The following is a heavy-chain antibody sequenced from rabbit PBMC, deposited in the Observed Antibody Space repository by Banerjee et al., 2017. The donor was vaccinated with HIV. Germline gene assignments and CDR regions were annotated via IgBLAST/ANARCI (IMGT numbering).Heavy chain of an antibody. Sequence: QALLVESGGGLVQPEGSLTLTCPASCFSFSSGYDICWVRQAPGKGLEWIACIYVGSNGSTYYANWAKGRFTISKTSSTTVTLQMTSLTVADTASYFCARDGVGYTFDLELWGPGTLVTVS. CDR2: IYVGSNGST. D-gene: IGHD3-1*01. CDR3: ARDGVGYTFDLEL. CDR1: CFSFSSGYD. V-gene: IGHV1S45*01. J-gene: IGHJ4*01.